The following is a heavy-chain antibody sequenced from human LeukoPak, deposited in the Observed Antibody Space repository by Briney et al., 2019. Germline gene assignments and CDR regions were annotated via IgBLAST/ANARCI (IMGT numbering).Heavy chain of an antibody. Sequence: GGSLRLSCAASGCTFSGSAMHWVRQASGKGLEWVGRIRSKANSYATAYAASVKGRFAISRDDSKNTAYLQMNSLKTEDTAVYYCTRPDDYGDYWGQGTLVTVSS. V-gene: IGHV3-73*01. J-gene: IGHJ4*02. CDR2: IRSKANSYAT. CDR3: TRPDDYGDY. CDR1: GCTFSGSA.